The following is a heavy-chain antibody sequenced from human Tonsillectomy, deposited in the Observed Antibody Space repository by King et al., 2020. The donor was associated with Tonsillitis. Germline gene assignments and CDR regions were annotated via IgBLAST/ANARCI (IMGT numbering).Heavy chain of an antibody. J-gene: IGHJ4*01. CDR1: GFSLTSSGMS. CDR3: ARVTSHKYFFDS. CDR2: VDWADDK. D-gene: IGHD2-21*02. Sequence: VTLKESGPVAVKPTQTLTLTCTFTGFSLTSSGMSVSWIRQPPGKALEWLALVDWADDKYYTTSLETRLTILKDSSRNQVVLIMTNMDPADTATYYCARVTSHKYFFDSWGHGTLVTVSS. V-gene: IGHV2-70*01.